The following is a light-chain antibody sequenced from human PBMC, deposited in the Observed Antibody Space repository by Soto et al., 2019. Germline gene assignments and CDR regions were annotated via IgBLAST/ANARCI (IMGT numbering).Light chain of an antibody. J-gene: IGLJ1*01. V-gene: IGLV2-8*01. CDR3: AAWDDSLIGYV. Sequence: QSVLTQPPSASGSPGQSVTISCTGTSSDVGGYNYVSWYQQHPGKAPKLFIYEVSKRPSGVPDRFSGSKSGNTASLTVSGLQTDDEADYYCAAWDDSLIGYVFGTGTKVTVL. CDR1: SSDVGGYNY. CDR2: EVS.